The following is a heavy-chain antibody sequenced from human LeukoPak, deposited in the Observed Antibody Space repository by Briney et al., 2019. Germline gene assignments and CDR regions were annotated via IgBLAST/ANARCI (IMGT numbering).Heavy chain of an antibody. CDR3: ARISTSEAGSDY. J-gene: IGHJ4*02. D-gene: IGHD1-1*01. CDR1: GFAFSSSW. V-gene: IGHV3-7*01. Sequence: GGSLRLSCAASGFAFSSSWMSWVRQAPGKGREWVANIKQDGSEKYYVDSLKGRFTISRDNTKNSLYLQMDSLRAEDRAVYYCARISTSEAGSDYWGQGALVTVSS. CDR2: IKQDGSEK.